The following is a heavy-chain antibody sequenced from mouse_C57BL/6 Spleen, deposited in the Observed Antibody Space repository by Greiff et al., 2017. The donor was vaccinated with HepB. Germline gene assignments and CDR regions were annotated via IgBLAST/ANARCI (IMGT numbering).Heavy chain of an antibody. D-gene: IGHD6-1*01. CDR1: GYTFTDYE. V-gene: IGHV1-15*01. J-gene: IGHJ2*01. Sequence: VQLQQSGAELVRPGASVTLSCKASGYTFTDYEMHWVKQTPVHGLEWIGAIDPETGGTAYNQKFKGKAILTADKSSSTAYMELRSLTSEDSAVYYCTRSSMPNYFDCWGQGTTLTVSS. CDR2: IDPETGGT. CDR3: TRSSMPNYFDC.